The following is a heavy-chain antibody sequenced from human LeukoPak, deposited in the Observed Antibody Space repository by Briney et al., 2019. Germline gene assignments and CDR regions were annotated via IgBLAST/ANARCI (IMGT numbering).Heavy chain of an antibody. V-gene: IGHV3-23*01. D-gene: IGHD5-12*01. CDR1: GFTFSNYG. CDR2: IRGSGGST. J-gene: IGHJ4*02. Sequence: PGGSLRLSCAASGFTFSNYGMSWVRQAPGKGLEWVSGIRGSGGSTYHADSVKGRLTISRDNSKNTLYLQMNSLRAEDTAVYYCVSYSYSGSLKDYFDYWGQGTLVTVSS. CDR3: VSYSYSGSLKDYFDY.